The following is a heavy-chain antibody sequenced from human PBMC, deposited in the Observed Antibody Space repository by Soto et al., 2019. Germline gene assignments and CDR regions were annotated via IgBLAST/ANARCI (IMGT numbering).Heavy chain of an antibody. CDR3: ARYIAARRFDY. V-gene: IGHV4-59*01. Sequence: SETLSLTCTVSGGSISSYYWSWIRQPPGKGLEWIGYIYYSGSTNYNPSLKSRVTISVDTSKNQFSLKLSSVTAADTAVYYCARYIAARRFDYWGQGTLVTVSS. D-gene: IGHD6-6*01. J-gene: IGHJ4*02. CDR1: GGSISSYY. CDR2: IYYSGST.